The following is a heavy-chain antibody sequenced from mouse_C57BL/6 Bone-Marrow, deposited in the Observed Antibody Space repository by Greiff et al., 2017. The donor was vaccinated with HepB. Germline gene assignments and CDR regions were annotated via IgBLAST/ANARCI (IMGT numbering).Heavy chain of an antibody. V-gene: IGHV1-4*01. Sequence: LVESGAELARPGASVKMSCKASGYTFTSYTMHWVKQRPGQGLEWIGYINPSSGYTKYNQKFKDKATLTADKSSSTAYMQLSSLTSEDSAVYYCARHYYGSSYWYFDVWGTGTTVTVSS. J-gene: IGHJ1*03. CDR3: ARHYYGSSYWYFDV. CDR1: GYTFTSYT. D-gene: IGHD1-1*01. CDR2: INPSSGYT.